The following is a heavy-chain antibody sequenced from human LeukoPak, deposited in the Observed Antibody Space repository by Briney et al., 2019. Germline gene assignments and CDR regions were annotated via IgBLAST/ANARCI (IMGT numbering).Heavy chain of an antibody. CDR1: GFTFSSYA. CDR3: AKDRGRLYDSSGYYYVAAEYFQH. J-gene: IGHJ1*01. CDR2: ISGRGGST. Sequence: PGGSLRLSCAASGFTFSSYAMSWVRQAPGKGLEWVSAISGRGGSTYYADSVKGRFTISRDNSKNTLYLQMNSLRAEDTAVYYCAKDRGRLYDSSGYYYVAAEYFQHWGQGTLVTVSS. D-gene: IGHD3-22*01. V-gene: IGHV3-23*01.